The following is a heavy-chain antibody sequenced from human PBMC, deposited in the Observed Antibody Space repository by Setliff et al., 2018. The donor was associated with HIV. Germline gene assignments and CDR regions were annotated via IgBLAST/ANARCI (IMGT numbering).Heavy chain of an antibody. CDR1: GFTFSNYA. Sequence: GSLRLSCAASGFTFSNYAMHWVRQAPGKGLEWVAVISYDGSNKYYADSVKGRFTISRDNSKNTLYLQMNSLRVEDTAVYYCARETPNSGWASDCWGQGTLVTVSS. CDR3: ARETPNSGWASDC. V-gene: IGHV3-30-3*01. CDR2: ISYDGSNK. J-gene: IGHJ4*02. D-gene: IGHD6-19*01.